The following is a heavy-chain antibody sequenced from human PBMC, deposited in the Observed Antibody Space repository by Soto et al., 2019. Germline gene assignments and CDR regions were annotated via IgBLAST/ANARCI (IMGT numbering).Heavy chain of an antibody. CDR2: INHSGST. CDR3: ARTRVMVRGVYGMDV. D-gene: IGHD3-10*01. CDR1: GGSFSGYY. J-gene: IGHJ6*02. Sequence: QVQLQQWGAGLLKPSETLSLTCAVYGGSFSGYYWSWIRQPPGKGLEWIGEINHSGSTHYNPSLKSRATISVHTPKNQCPLKLSSVTAADTAVYYCARTRVMVRGVYGMDVWGQGTTVTVPS. V-gene: IGHV4-34*01.